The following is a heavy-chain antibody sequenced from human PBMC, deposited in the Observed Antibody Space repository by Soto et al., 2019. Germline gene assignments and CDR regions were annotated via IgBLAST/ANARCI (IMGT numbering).Heavy chain of an antibody. CDR1: GFTFRSYA. CDR2: ISYDGSNK. D-gene: IGHD4-17*01. Sequence: ESGGGVVQPGRSLRLSCVASGFTFRSYAMHWVRQAPGKGLEWVATISYDGSNKYYADSVKGRFTISRDNSKNTLYLQMNSLRPEDTAVYYCAKASDTYDFGDYGDYWGQGTLVTVSS. V-gene: IGHV3-30*18. J-gene: IGHJ4*02. CDR3: AKASDTYDFGDYGDY.